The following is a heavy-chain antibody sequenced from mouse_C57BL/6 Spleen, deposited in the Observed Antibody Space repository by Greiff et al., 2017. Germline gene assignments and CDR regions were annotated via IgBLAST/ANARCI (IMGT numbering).Heavy chain of an antibody. D-gene: IGHD1-1*01. CDR2: IRNKANGYTT. Sequence: EVKLEESGGGLVQPGGSLSLSCAASGFTFTDYYMSWVRQPPGKALEWLGFIRNKANGYTTEYSASVKGRFTISRDNSQSILYLQMNALRAEDSATYYCARYHYGSSLDYWGQGTTLTVSS. J-gene: IGHJ2*01. V-gene: IGHV7-3*01. CDR1: GFTFTDYY. CDR3: ARYHYGSSLDY.